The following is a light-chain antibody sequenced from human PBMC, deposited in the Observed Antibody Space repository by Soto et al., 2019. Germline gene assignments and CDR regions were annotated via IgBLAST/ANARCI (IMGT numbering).Light chain of an antibody. V-gene: IGKV1-33*01. CDR1: QDINKN. CDR3: QQYESLPLT. Sequence: DIQMTQSPSSLSASVGDRVTITCQASQDINKNLIWYQQKPGKDPKLLIYDASDLETGVPSRFSGSGSGTGFTFTISSLQPEDFATYYCQQYESLPLTFGQGTRLRL. CDR2: DAS. J-gene: IGKJ5*01.